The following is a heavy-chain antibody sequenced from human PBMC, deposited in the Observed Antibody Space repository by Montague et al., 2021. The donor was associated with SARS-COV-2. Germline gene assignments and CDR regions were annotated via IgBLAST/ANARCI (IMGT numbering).Heavy chain of an antibody. CDR2: ISYDGSNK. Sequence: SLRLFWAASGFTFSSYAMHWVRQAPGKGLEWVAVISYDGSNKYYADSVKGRFTISRDNSKNTLYLQMNSLRAEDTAVYYCARDNYDYVWGSYRYIYWGQGTLVTVSS. D-gene: IGHD3-16*02. V-gene: IGHV3-30*04. J-gene: IGHJ4*02. CDR3: ARDNYDYVWGSYRYIY. CDR1: GFTFSSYA.